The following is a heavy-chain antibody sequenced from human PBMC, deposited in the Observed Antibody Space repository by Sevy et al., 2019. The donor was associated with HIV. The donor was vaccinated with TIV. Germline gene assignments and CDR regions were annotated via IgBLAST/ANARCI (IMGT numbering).Heavy chain of an antibody. D-gene: IGHD3-22*01. CDR1: GYTLTKSS. CDR3: AAAREYYEDSSGYLDY. J-gene: IGHJ4*02. CDR2: FDPEEGET. V-gene: IGHV1-24*01. Sequence: ASVKVSCKVSGYTLTKSSMHWVRQAPGKGLEWMGRFDPEEGETIFAQKFQGRVTMTEDTSTDTAYMELSSLRSEDTAVYYCAAAREYYEDSSGYLDYWGQGTLVTVSS.